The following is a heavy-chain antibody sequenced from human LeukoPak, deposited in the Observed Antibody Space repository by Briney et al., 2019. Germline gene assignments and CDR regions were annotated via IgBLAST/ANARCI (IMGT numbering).Heavy chain of an antibody. D-gene: IGHD6-13*01. V-gene: IGHV1-8*02. CDR1: GYTFTSYG. Sequence: ASVKVSCKASGYTFTSYGISWVRQATGQGLEWMGWMNPNSGNTGYAQKFQGRVTMTRNTSISTAYMELSSLRSEDTAVYYCARGNRIAAAGSSGIGYWGQGTLVTVSS. J-gene: IGHJ4*02. CDR2: MNPNSGNT. CDR3: ARGNRIAAAGSSGIGY.